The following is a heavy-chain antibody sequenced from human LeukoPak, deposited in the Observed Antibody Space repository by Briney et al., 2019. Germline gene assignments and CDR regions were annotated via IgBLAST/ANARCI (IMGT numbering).Heavy chain of an antibody. Sequence: SETLSLTCTVSGGSISSSSYYWGWIRQPPGKGLEWIGSIYYSGSTYYNPSLKSRVTISVDTSKNQFSLKLSSVTAADTAVYYCAREDRFIGWFDPWGQGTLVTVSS. CDR1: GGSISSSSYY. J-gene: IGHJ5*02. D-gene: IGHD3-16*02. CDR2: IYYSGST. V-gene: IGHV4-39*07. CDR3: AREDRFIGWFDP.